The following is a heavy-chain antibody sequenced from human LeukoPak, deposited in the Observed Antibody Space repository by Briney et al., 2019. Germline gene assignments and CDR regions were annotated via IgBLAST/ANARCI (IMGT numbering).Heavy chain of an antibody. D-gene: IGHD3-9*01. CDR2: ISGSGGST. Sequence: GGSLRLSCAASGVTFTTYAMSWVRQPPGKGLEWVSTISGSGGSTYYADSVKRRFTISRDNSKNTLYLQMNSLRAEDTAIYYCAKGPVKYYDILTGNFDYWGQGTLVTVSS. CDR3: AKGPVKYYDILTGNFDY. CDR1: GVTFTTYA. V-gene: IGHV3-23*01. J-gene: IGHJ4*02.